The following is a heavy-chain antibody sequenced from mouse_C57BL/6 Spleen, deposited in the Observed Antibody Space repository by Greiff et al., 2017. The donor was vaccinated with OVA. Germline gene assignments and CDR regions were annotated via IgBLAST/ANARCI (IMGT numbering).Heavy chain of an antibody. CDR1: GFNIKDCY. J-gene: IGHJ1*03. Sequence: VQLQQSGAELVKPGASVKLSCTASGFNIKDCYMQWVTQRSEQGLVWIGRIYPEDGETKYSPKFQGKATITADISSNTAYLQLSSLTSEDTAVYYCGQRGSSHYWYFDVWGTGTTVTVSS. V-gene: IGHV14-2*01. CDR2: IYPEDGET. CDR3: GQRGSSHYWYFDV. D-gene: IGHD1-1*01.